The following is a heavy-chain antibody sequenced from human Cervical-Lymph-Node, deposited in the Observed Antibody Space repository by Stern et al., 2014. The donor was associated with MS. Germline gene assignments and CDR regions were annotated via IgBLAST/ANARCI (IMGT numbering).Heavy chain of an antibody. CDR3: ARSSSPSPYYYYGMDV. CDR2: IWYDGSNK. V-gene: IGHV3-33*01. Sequence: VQLVESGAGVVQPGGSLRLSCAASGFTFSSYGMRWVRQAPGKGLEWVGCIWYDGSNKCYADYVKGRFTISRDNSKTTLYLQMNSLRAEDTAVYYCARSSSPSPYYYYGMDVWGQGTTVTVSS. D-gene: IGHD6-13*01. J-gene: IGHJ6*02. CDR1: GFTFSSYG.